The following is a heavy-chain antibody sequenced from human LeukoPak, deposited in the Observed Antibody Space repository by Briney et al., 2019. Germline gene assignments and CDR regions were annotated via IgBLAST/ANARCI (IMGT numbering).Heavy chain of an antibody. CDR3: ARGRGVYGYWYFDL. CDR2: ISGPGDKT. J-gene: IGHJ2*01. D-gene: IGHD2-15*01. CDR1: GFTFSSYA. V-gene: IGHV3-23*01. Sequence: PGGSLRLSCAASGFTFSSYAMSWVRQAPGKGLEWVSAISGPGDKTYYADSVKGRFTISRDNSKNILYLQMNSLRAEDTAVYYCARGRGVYGYWYFDLWGRGTLVTVSS.